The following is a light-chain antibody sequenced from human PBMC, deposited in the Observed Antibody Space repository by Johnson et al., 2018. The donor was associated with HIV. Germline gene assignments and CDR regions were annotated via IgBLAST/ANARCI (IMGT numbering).Light chain of an antibody. CDR3: GTWDNSLSIGYV. V-gene: IGLV1-51*02. CDR2: ANN. CDR1: SSNIGNNF. Sequence: QSVLTQPPSVSAAPGQKVTISCSGSSSNIGNNFVSWYQQLPGTAPKLLIYANNKRPSGIPDRFSGPKSGTSATLGITGLQAGDEADYYCGTWDNSLSIGYVFGTGTKVTVL. J-gene: IGLJ1*01.